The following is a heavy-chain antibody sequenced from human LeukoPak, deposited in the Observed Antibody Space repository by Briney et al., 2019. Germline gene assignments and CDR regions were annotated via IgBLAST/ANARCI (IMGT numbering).Heavy chain of an antibody. Sequence: GGSLRLSCAASGFTFSNYAMNWVRQAPGKGLEWVSGVSDSGTMTYYARSVKGRFTISRDNSKNTLYLQMNSLRAEDTAIYYCAKYSRCDYVGQIDYWGQGTLVTVSS. CDR2: VSDSGTMT. CDR1: GFTFSNYA. D-gene: IGHD4-17*01. CDR3: AKYSRCDYVGQIDY. J-gene: IGHJ4*02. V-gene: IGHV3-23*01.